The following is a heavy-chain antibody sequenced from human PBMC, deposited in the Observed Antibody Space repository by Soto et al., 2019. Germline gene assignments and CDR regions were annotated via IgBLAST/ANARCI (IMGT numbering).Heavy chain of an antibody. Sequence: QVQLVQSGGEVKKPGASVKVSCKASGYTFTSYGFSGVRQAPGQGLEWVGWINGYTGNTHYAQKFQGRVTMTIDTSTSTAYMELWTLISDDTAVYYCARSWVTGKGGMDVWGQGTTVTVSS. V-gene: IGHV1-18*01. CDR3: ARSWVTGKGGMDV. J-gene: IGHJ6*02. CDR2: INGYTGNT. CDR1: GYTFTSYG. D-gene: IGHD3-16*01.